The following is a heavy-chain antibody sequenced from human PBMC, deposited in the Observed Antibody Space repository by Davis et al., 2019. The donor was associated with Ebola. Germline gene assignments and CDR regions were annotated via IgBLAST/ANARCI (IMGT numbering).Heavy chain of an antibody. CDR1: GYTFTSYY. Sequence: ASVKVSCKASGYTFTSYYMHWVRQAPGQGLEWMGIINPSGGSTSYAQKFQGRVTMTRDTSTTTVYMDLSSLRSEDTAVYYCAREPLVVVAAVNYYYYGMDVWGKGTTVTVSS. V-gene: IGHV1-46*01. CDR3: AREPLVVVAAVNYYYYGMDV. J-gene: IGHJ6*04. CDR2: INPSGGST. D-gene: IGHD2-15*01.